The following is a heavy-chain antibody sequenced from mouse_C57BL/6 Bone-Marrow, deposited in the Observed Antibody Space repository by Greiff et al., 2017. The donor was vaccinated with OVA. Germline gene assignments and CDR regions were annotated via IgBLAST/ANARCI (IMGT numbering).Heavy chain of an antibody. CDR2: ISDGGSYT. V-gene: IGHV5-4*01. CDR1: GFTFSSYA. D-gene: IGHD1-1*02. CDR3: ARDRVLWSAYYFDY. J-gene: IGHJ2*01. Sequence: DVKLVESGGGLVKPGGSLKLSCAASGFTFSSYAMSWVRQTPEKRLEWVATISDGGSYTYYPDNVKGRFTISRDNAKNNLYLQMSHLTSEDTAGYSGARDRVLWSAYYFDYGGQGTTLTVSS.